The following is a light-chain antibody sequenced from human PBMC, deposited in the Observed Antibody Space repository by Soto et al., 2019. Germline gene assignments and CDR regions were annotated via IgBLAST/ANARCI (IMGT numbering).Light chain of an antibody. CDR2: GAS. V-gene: IGKV3-20*01. CDR1: QTVSNY. CDR3: QVYGSSPKT. Sequence: EIVLTQSPGTLSLSPGERATLSCRATQTVSNYLAWYQQKPGQAPTLLIHGASTRATGIPDRFSGSGSGTDFTLTISRLEPEDFAVYYCQVYGSSPKTFGQGTKVEVK. J-gene: IGKJ1*01.